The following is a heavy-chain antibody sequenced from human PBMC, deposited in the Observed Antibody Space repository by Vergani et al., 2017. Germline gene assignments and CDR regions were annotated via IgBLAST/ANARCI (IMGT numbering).Heavy chain of an antibody. CDR3: ARGADSIVVVPTAMNY. CDR2: IKEDGSEK. V-gene: IGHV3-7*01. J-gene: IGHJ4*02. Sequence: EVQLVESGGGLVQPGGSLRLSCAASGFTFSNYWMSWVRQAPGKGLEWVANIKEDGSEKYYVDSVKGRFTISRDNAKNSLYLQMNSLRAEDTAVYYCARGADSIVVVPTAMNYWGQGTLVTVSS. D-gene: IGHD2-2*01. CDR1: GFTFSNYW.